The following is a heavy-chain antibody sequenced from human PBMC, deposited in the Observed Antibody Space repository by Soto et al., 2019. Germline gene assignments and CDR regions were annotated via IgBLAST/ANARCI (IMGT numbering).Heavy chain of an antibody. J-gene: IGHJ4*02. CDR2: ISAYNGNT. D-gene: IGHD3-3*01. Sequence: ASVKVSCKASGYTFTSYGISWVRQAPGQGLEWMGWISAYNGNTNYAQKLQGRVTMTTGTSTSTAYMELRSLRSDDTAVYYCARADSTIFGVVIGCFDYWGQGTLVTVSS. V-gene: IGHV1-18*01. CDR3: ARADSTIFGVVIGCFDY. CDR1: GYTFTSYG.